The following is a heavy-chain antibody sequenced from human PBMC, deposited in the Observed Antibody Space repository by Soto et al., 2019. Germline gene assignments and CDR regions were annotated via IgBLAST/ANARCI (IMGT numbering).Heavy chain of an antibody. CDR1: GFSLTTRGVG. D-gene: IGHD3-16*01. CDR3: AHIPNYYQYDWFDP. Sequence: QITLKESGPTLVNPTQTLTLTCTFSGFSLTTRGVGVGWIRQPPGKALECLALIYWDDDKRYSPSLQSRLSITKDTSKKQVVLTMTNVDPVDTATYYCAHIPNYYQYDWFDPWGQGTLVSVSS. CDR2: IYWDDDK. V-gene: IGHV2-5*02. J-gene: IGHJ5*02.